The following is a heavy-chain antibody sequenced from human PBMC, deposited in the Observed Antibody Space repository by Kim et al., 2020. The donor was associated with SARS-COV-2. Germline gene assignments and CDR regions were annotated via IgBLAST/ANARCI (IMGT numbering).Heavy chain of an antibody. Sequence: GGSLRLSCAASGFTFSSYAMHWVRQAPGKGLEWVAVISYDGSNKYYADSVKGRFTISRDNSKNTLYLQMNSLRAEDTAVYYCARDQGIVGGETFDYWGQGTLVTVSS. J-gene: IGHJ4*02. CDR3: ARDQGIVGGETFDY. V-gene: IGHV3-30*04. CDR1: GFTFSSYA. CDR2: ISYDGSNK. D-gene: IGHD1-26*01.